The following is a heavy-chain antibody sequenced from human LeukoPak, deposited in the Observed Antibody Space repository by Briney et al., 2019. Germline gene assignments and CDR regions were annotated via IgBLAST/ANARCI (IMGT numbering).Heavy chain of an antibody. CDR3: ASSPTPEYFDL. CDR1: GGSISSSSYY. V-gene: IGHV4-39*07. Sequence: SETLSLTCTVSGGSISSSSYYWGWIRQPPGKGLEWIGSIYYSGSTYYNPSLKSRVTISVDTSKNQFSLKLSSVTAADTAVYYCASSPTPEYFDLWGRGTLVTVSS. D-gene: IGHD2/OR15-2a*01. CDR2: IYYSGST. J-gene: IGHJ2*01.